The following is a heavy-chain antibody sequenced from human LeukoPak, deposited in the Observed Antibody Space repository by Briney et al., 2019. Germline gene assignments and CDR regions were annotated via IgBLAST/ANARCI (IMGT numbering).Heavy chain of an antibody. Sequence: PGGSLRLSCAASGFTFSSYGMHWVRQAPGKGLEWVAVISYDGSNKYYADSVKGRFTISRDNSKNTLYLQMNSLRAEDTAVYYCAAATLDDYWGQGTLVTVSS. CDR2: ISYDGSNK. D-gene: IGHD2-15*01. V-gene: IGHV3-30*03. CDR3: AAATLDDY. J-gene: IGHJ4*02. CDR1: GFTFSSYG.